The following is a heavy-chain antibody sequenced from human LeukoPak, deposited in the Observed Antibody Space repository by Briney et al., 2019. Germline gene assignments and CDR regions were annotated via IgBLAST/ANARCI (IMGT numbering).Heavy chain of an antibody. Sequence: GESLRISCKGSGYTFSSYWIGWVRQMPGKGLEWMGIIYPGDSDTRYSPSLQGQVTISVDTSIGTAYLQWSSLKASDTAIYYCVRQNDFRLDYWGQGTLVTVSS. CDR1: GYTFSSYW. CDR2: IYPGDSDT. D-gene: IGHD3-3*01. J-gene: IGHJ4*02. CDR3: VRQNDFRLDY. V-gene: IGHV5-51*01.